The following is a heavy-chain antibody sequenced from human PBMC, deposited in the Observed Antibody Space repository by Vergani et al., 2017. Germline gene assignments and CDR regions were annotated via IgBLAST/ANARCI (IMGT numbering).Heavy chain of an antibody. CDR3: AKDAFYGVTGYFDY. J-gene: IGHJ4*02. CDR2: ISWNSGSI. V-gene: IGHV3-9*01. Sequence: EVQLVESGGGLVQPGRSLRLSCAASGFTFDDYAMHWVRQAPGKGLEWVSGISWNSGSIGYADSVKGRFTISRDNAKNSLYLQMNSLRAEDTASYYCAKDAFYGVTGYFDYWGQGTLVTVSS. CDR1: GFTFDDYA. D-gene: IGHD4-17*01.